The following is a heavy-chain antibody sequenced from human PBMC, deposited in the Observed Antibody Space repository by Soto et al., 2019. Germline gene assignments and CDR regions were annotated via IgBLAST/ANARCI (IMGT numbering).Heavy chain of an antibody. CDR1: GFTFTNAW. CDR3: TTGPNLRPLAAFDI. J-gene: IGHJ3*02. CDR2: IKSKSDGGTI. V-gene: IGHV3-15*01. Sequence: GGSLRLSCAASGFTFTNAWMTWVRQGPGKGLEWVGRIKSKSDGGTIDYAAPVKGRFTISRDDSKNTLYLQMNSLKTEDTAVYYCTTGPNLRPLAAFDIWGQGTVVTVS.